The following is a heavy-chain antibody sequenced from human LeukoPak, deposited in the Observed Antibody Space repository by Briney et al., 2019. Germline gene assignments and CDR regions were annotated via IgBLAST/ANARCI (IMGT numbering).Heavy chain of an antibody. Sequence: GGSLRLSCAASGFTFSNNAMSWVRQAPGKGLEWVSAISGSGGSTYYADSVKGRFTITRDNSKNTVNLQMNSLRVEDTAVYYCAKYVGSGWRYYFDYWGQGTLVTVSS. CDR3: AKYVGSGWRYYFDY. CDR1: GFTFSNNA. J-gene: IGHJ4*02. D-gene: IGHD6-19*01. V-gene: IGHV3-23*01. CDR2: ISGSGGST.